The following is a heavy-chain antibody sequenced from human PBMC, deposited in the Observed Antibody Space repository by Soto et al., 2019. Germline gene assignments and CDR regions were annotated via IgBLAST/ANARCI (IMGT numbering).Heavy chain of an antibody. CDR1: GFTFSSYS. J-gene: IGHJ1*01. V-gene: IGHV3-21*01. CDR2: ISSSGRHI. D-gene: IGHD1-26*01. CDR3: ARDPSDLWEPDQYFPH. Sequence: EVQLVESGGGLVKPGGSLTLSCAASGFTFSSYSMNWVRQAPGKGLEWVSSISSSGRHIYYADSVKGRFTISRDNAKNSLYLQMNSLRAEDTAMYFCARDPSDLWEPDQYFPHWGQGTLVAVSS.